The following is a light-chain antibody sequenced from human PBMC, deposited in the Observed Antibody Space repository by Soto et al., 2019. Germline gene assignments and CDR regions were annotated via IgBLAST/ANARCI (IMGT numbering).Light chain of an antibody. Sequence: EIVLTQSPATLSLSPGERATLSCRASQRVSIDLAWYQQKPGQAPRLLIYDASNRATGIAARFSGGGSGTDFTLTISSPEPEDFAVYYCQQRSQWPWTFGQGTKVEIK. CDR3: QQRSQWPWT. CDR1: QRVSID. CDR2: DAS. J-gene: IGKJ1*01. V-gene: IGKV3-11*01.